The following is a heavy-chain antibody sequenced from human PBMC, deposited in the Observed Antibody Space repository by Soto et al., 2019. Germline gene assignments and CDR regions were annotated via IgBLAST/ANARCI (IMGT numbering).Heavy chain of an antibody. V-gene: IGHV6-1*01. CDR1: GDSVSSNSAA. D-gene: IGHD2-2*01. J-gene: IGHJ5*02. Sequence: PSQTLSLTCAISGDSVSSNSAAWNWIRQSPSRGLEWLGRTYYRSKWYNDYAVSVKSRITINPDTSKNQFSLQLNSVTPEDTAVYYCARDLYCSSTSCYADWFDPWGQGTLVTVSS. CDR2: TYYRSKWYN. CDR3: ARDLYCSSTSCYADWFDP.